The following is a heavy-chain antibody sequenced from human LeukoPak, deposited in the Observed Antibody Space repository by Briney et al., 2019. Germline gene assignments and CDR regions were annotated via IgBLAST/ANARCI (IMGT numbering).Heavy chain of an antibody. J-gene: IGHJ3*02. CDR3: ARGPRTFDI. V-gene: IGHV4-34*01. Sequence: SETLSLTCAVYGGSFSGYYWSWTRQPPGKGLEWIGEINHSGSTNYNPSLKSRVTISVDTSKNQFSLKLSSVTAADTAVYYCARGPRTFDIWGQGTMVTVSS. CDR2: INHSGST. CDR1: GGSFSGYY.